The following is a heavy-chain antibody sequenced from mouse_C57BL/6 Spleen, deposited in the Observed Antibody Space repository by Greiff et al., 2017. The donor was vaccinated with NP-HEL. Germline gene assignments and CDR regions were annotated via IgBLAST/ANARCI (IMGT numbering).Heavy chain of an antibody. Sequence: VKLQESGPGLVQPSQSLSITCTVSGFSLTSYGVHWVRQSPGKGLEWLGVIWSGGSTDYNAAFISRLSISKDNSKSQVFFKMNSLQADDTAIYYCAGDSNYLAWFAYWGQGTLVTVSA. CDR2: IWSGGST. CDR3: AGDSNYLAWFAY. J-gene: IGHJ3*01. CDR1: GFSLTSYG. D-gene: IGHD2-5*01. V-gene: IGHV2-2*01.